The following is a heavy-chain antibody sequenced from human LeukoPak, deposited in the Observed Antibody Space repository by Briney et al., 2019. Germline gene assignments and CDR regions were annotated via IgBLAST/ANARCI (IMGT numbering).Heavy chain of an antibody. CDR1: GFTVSSNY. CDR3: ARLPNGYYYYMDV. CDR2: IYSGGST. J-gene: IGHJ6*03. D-gene: IGHD1-26*01. Sequence: PGGSLRLSCAASGFTVSSNYMSWVRQAPGKGLEWVSVIYSGGSTYYADSVKGRFTISRDNSKNTLYLQMNSLRAEDTAVYYCARLPNGYYYYMDVWGKGTTVTVSS. V-gene: IGHV3-66*02.